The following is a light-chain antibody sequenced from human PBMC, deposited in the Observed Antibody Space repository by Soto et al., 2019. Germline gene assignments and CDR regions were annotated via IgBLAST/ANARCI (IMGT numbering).Light chain of an antibody. V-gene: IGLV1-51*01. CDR2: HSH. CDR3: GAWDSSLTAGV. J-gene: IGLJ3*02. Sequence: QSVLTQPPSVSAAPGQKVTISCSGSSSNIGNDYASWFQQFPGAAPKLLIYHSHKRHSGVPDRFSGSTSGTSATLGITGLQTGDEAVYYCGAWDSSLTAGVFGGGTKLTVL. CDR1: SSNIGNDY.